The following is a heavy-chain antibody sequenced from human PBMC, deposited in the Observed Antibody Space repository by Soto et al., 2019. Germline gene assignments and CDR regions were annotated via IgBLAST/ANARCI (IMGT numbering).Heavy chain of an antibody. J-gene: IGHJ5*01. D-gene: IGHD1-26*01. Sequence: QVTLKESGPVLVKPTETLTLTCTVSGFSLSKARMGVSWIRQPPGKALEWLAHIFWNDERSYNTSLKSRLTISGHTSKFSVVLTVTNVDPVDTGTSFGARPLREGLPIYHFDSWGQGTLVTVSS. CDR3: ARPLREGLPIYHFDS. CDR2: IFWNDER. V-gene: IGHV2-26*01. CDR1: GFSLSKARMG.